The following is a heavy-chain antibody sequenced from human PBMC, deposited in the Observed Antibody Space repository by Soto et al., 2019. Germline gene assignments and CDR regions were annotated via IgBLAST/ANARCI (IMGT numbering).Heavy chain of an antibody. J-gene: IGHJ6*02. V-gene: IGHV3-48*03. CDR3: ARAECSSPDCLTAYYSYGLDV. CDR2: INTAGSTK. D-gene: IGHD3-9*01. CDR1: GLTFSNFE. Sequence: GGSLRLSCAASGLTFSNFEMHWVRQAPGKGLEWVSYINTAGSTKYYAESVKGRFTISRDNARNSLFLQMNSLRAEDTAVYYCARAECSSPDCLTAYYSYGLDVWGQGSTGTVS.